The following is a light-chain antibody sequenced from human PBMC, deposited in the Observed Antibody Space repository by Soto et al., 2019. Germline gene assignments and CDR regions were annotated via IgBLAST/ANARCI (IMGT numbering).Light chain of an antibody. CDR3: QQYGGSPLIN. J-gene: IGKJ5*01. V-gene: IGKV1-5*01. CDR1: HSISSW. CDR2: DAS. Sequence: DIHMTQSPSTLSASVGDRVTITCRASHSISSWLAWYQQKPGKAPKLLIYDASSLESGVPSRFSGSGSGTDFTLTINRLEPEDFAVYYCQQYGGSPLINFGQGTRLEI.